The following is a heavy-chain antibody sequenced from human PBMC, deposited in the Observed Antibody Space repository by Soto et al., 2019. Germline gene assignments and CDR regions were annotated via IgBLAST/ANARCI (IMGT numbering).Heavy chain of an antibody. D-gene: IGHD5-18*01. Sequence: SETLSLTCSVAGGSIRSYYWSWIRQSPEKGLEWIGYFYHSGNSNYNPSLKSRVTISVDTSKNQLSLSLRSVTAADTAVYFCARISSVDPYGYVNGGLDVWGQGTTVTVSS. CDR3: ARISSVDPYGYVNGGLDV. V-gene: IGHV4-59*01. J-gene: IGHJ6*02. CDR2: FYHSGNS. CDR1: GGSIRSYY.